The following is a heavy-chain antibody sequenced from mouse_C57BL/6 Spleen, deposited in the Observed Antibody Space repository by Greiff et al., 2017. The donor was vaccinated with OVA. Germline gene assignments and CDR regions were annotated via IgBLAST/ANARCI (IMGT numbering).Heavy chain of an antibody. Sequence: QVQLKESGPELVKPGASVKISCKASGYSFTSYYIHWVKQRPGQGLEWIGWIYPGSGNTKYNEKFKGKATLTADTSSSTAYMQLSSLTSEDSAVYYCARKEYGNYFDYWGQGTTLTVSS. V-gene: IGHV1-66*01. J-gene: IGHJ2*01. CDR1: GYSFTSYY. CDR3: ARKEYGNYFDY. CDR2: IYPGSGNT. D-gene: IGHD2-10*02.